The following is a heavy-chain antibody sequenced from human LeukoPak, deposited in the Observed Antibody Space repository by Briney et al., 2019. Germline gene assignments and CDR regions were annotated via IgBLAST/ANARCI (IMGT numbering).Heavy chain of an antibody. V-gene: IGHV1-2*02. Sequence: ASVKVSCKASGYTFTGYYMHWVRQAPGQGLEWMGWINPNSGGTNYAQKFQGRVTMTRDTSISTAYMELSRLRSDDTAVYYCARERHGSSQRDAFDIRGQGTMVTVSS. CDR1: GYTFTGYY. J-gene: IGHJ3*02. CDR3: ARERHGSSQRDAFDI. CDR2: INPNSGGT. D-gene: IGHD6-13*01.